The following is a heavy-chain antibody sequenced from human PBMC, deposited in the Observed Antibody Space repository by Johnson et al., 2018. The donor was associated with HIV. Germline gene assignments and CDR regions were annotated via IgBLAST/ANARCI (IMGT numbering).Heavy chain of an antibody. Sequence: QVQVVESGGGVVQPGRSQRLSCAASGFPFRDSAMHWVRQAPGKGLEWVAVISYDGSNKYSADSVTGRFTISRDNSENTLYLQMSSLRAEDTAVYYWASEYVGQWLGPRHAFDIWGQGTMVTVSS. CDR1: GFPFRDSA. CDR2: ISYDGSNK. J-gene: IGHJ3*02. D-gene: IGHD6-19*01. V-gene: IGHV3-30-3*01. CDR3: ASEYVGQWLGPRHAFDI.